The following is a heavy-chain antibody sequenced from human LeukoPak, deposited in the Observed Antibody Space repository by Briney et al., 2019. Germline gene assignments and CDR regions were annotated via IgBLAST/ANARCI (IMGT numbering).Heavy chain of an antibody. CDR2: ISTDSLTI. J-gene: IGHJ3*02. CDR3: ARKAQTGSHSGPFDI. Sequence: GGSLRLSCAASGFTFSSHAMNWVRQAPGKGLEWISSISTDSLTIKYADFVSGQFTISRDNAEHLLFLQMNSLRAEDTTVYYCARKAQTGSHSGPFDIWGQGTLVTVSS. V-gene: IGHV3-48*04. CDR1: GFTFSSHA. D-gene: IGHD1-26*01.